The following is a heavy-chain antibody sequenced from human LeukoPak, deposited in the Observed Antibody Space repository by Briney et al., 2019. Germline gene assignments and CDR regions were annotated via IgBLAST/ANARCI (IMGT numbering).Heavy chain of an antibody. D-gene: IGHD3-22*01. V-gene: IGHV4-59*08. CDR3: ASHPRYYDSSGCLDY. CDR2: IYYSGST. J-gene: IGHJ4*02. Sequence: SETLSLTCTVSGGSISIYYWSWIRQPPGKGLESIGYIYYSGSTNYNPSLKSRVTISVDTSKNQFSLKLSSVTAADTAVYYCASHPRYYDSSGCLDYWGQGTLVTVSS. CDR1: GGSISIYY.